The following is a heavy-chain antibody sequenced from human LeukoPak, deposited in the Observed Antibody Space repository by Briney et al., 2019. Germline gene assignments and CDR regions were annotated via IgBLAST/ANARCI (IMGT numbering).Heavy chain of an antibody. D-gene: IGHD3-3*01. CDR3: ARGPAVLRFLEWLFRPFDP. CDR1: GGSFSGYY. V-gene: IGHV4-34*01. Sequence: SETLSLTCAVYGGSFSGYYWSWIRQPPGKGLEWIGEINHSGSTNYNLSLKSRVTISVDTSKNQFSLKLSSVTAADTAVYYCARGPAVLRFLEWLFRPFDPWGQGTLVTVSS. J-gene: IGHJ5*02. CDR2: INHSGST.